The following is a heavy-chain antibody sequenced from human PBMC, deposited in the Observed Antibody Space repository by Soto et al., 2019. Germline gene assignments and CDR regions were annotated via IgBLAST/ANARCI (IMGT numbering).Heavy chain of an antibody. V-gene: IGHV3-30*18. CDR2: ISYDGSNK. D-gene: IGHD6-19*01. CDR1: GFTFSSYG. CDR3: AKDPSGASGWYYDNSGTADY. J-gene: IGHJ4*02. Sequence: QVQLVESGGGVVQPGRSLRLSCAASGFTFSSYGMPWVRQAPGKGLEWVAVISYDGSNKYYADSVKGRFTISRDNSKNTLYLQMNSLRAEDTAVYYCAKDPSGASGWYYDNSGTADYWGQGTLVTVSS.